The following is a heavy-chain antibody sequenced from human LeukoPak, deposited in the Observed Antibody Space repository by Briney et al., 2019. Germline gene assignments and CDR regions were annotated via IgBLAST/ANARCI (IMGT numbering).Heavy chain of an antibody. D-gene: IGHD4-17*01. CDR2: INPNSGGT. J-gene: IGHJ6*02. CDR1: GYTFTGYY. CDR3: ARVETVTPYYGMDV. Sequence: ASVKVSCKASGYTFTGYYMHWVRQAPGQGLEWMGWINPNSGGTNYAQKFQGRVTMTGDTSISTAYVELSRLRSDDTAVYYCARVETVTPYYGMDVWGQGTTVTVSS. V-gene: IGHV1-2*02.